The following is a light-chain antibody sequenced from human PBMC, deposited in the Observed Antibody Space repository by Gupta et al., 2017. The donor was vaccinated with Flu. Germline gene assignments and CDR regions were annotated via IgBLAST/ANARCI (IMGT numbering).Light chain of an antibody. CDR2: DVR. V-gene: IGLV2-11*01. CDR3: CSYAGSYTRYV. Sequence: QSALTQPRSVSGSPGQSVTISCTGTSSDVGGYNDVSWYQPPSGKAPKLMIYDVRKRPSGVPERVSCSKSGTTASLTISGLQAEDEADYYCCSYAGSYTRYVFGTGTKVTVL. CDR1: SSDVGGYND. J-gene: IGLJ1*01.